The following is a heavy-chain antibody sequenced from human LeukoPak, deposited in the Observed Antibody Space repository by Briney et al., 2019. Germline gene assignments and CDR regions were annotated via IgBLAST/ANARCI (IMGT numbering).Heavy chain of an antibody. CDR3: ARTARLLDF. J-gene: IGHJ4*02. CDR1: GFTFSDHY. V-gene: IGHV3-11*04. Sequence: PGGSLRLSCAASGFTFSDHYMSWTRQAPGKGLEWVSYISNSGSTTSYADSVKGRFTISRDNAKNTLYLQMDSLRGEDTAVYYCARTARLLDFWGQGTLVTVSS. D-gene: IGHD6-6*01. CDR2: ISNSGSTT.